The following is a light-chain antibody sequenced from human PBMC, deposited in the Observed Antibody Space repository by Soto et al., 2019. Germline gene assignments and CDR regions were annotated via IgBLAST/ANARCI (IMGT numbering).Light chain of an antibody. J-gene: IGKJ5*01. CDR3: QQYNNWPPGIT. CDR2: GAS. CDR1: QSVSSN. Sequence: EIVMTQSPATLSVSPGERATLSCRASQSVSSNLAWYQQKPGQAPRLLIYGASTRATGIPARFSGSGSGTEFNLTISRLQSEDFAVYYCQQYNNWPPGITFGQGTRLEIK. V-gene: IGKV3-15*01.